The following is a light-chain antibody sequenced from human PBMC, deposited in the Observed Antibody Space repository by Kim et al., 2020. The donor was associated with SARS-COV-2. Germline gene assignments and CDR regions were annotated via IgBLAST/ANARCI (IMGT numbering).Light chain of an antibody. J-gene: IGLJ2*01. Sequence: APGKTASITCGGNNVGSKDVHWYQQKPGQAPVLVISYDSDRPSGIPERFSGSISENTATLSISRVEAGDEADYYCQVWDTSSDHVIFGGGTQLTVL. CDR1: NVGSKD. CDR3: QVWDTSSDHVI. V-gene: IGLV3-21*04. CDR2: YDS.